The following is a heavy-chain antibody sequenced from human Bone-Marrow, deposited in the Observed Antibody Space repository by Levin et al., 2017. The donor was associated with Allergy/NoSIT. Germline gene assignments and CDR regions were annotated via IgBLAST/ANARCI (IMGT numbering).Heavy chain of an antibody. CDR2: ISGSGGST. D-gene: IGHD2-15*01. CDR1: GFTFSRYA. V-gene: IGHV3-23*01. J-gene: IGHJ6*03. Sequence: GGSLRLSCVVSGFTFSRYAMSWVRQAPGKGLEWVSVISGSGGSTYYADSVKGRFTISRDNSKNTVSMQSNSLRAEDTAVYYCAKGNIGVVGATPPTAYYMDVWGKGTTVTVSS. CDR3: AKGNIGVVGATPPTAYYMDV.